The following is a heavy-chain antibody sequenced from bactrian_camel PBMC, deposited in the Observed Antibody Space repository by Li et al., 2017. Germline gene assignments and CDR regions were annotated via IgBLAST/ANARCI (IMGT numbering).Heavy chain of an antibody. J-gene: IGHJ4*01. V-gene: IGHV3S53*01. CDR2: IDSFGTT. CDR1: GGSASRYS. CDR3: AAGPRLYGGSWSFPGWYKY. D-gene: IGHD6*01. Sequence: HVQLVESGGGSVQNGGSLRLSCVASGGSASRYSIGWFRQDPGKEREGVGSIDSFGTTTYADSVKGRFTVSKDNAKNTLYLQMSSLKPEDTGMYYCAAGPRLYGGSWSFPGWYKYWGQGTQVTVS.